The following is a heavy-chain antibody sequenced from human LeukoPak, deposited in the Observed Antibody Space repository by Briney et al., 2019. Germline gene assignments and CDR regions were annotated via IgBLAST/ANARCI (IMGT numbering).Heavy chain of an antibody. CDR1: GYTFTGYY. J-gene: IGHJ3*02. Sequence: ASVKVSCKASGYTFTGYYMHGVRRAPGQGLEWMGWINPNSGGTNYAQKFQGRVTMTRDTSISTAYMELSRLRSDDTAVYYCARDNWNDGAFHIWGQGTMVTVSS. CDR3: ARDNWNDGAFHI. CDR2: INPNSGGT. D-gene: IGHD1-20*01. V-gene: IGHV1-2*02.